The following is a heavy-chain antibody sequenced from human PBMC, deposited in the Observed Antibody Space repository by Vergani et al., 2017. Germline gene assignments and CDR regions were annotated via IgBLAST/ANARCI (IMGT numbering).Heavy chain of an antibody. CDR3: ARLYGRDSSGSKYFDY. V-gene: IGHV5-51*01. CDR1: GYSFTNYW. CDR2: IHPTDSDT. D-gene: IGHD3-22*01. J-gene: IGHJ4*02. Sequence: EVQLVPSGAEVKKPGESLKISCQISGYSFTNYWIGWVRQMPGKGLEWMGIIHPTDSDTRYSPAFQGQVIISVDKSISTAYLQRSSLRASDSAMYYCARLYGRDSSGSKYFDYWGQGTLVTVSS.